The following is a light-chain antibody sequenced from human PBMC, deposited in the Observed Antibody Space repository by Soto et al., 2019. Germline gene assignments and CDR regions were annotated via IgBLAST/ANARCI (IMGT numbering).Light chain of an antibody. CDR1: SSDVGAYDY. CDR3: SSYGGTSAPVV. J-gene: IGLJ2*01. CDR2: DVS. V-gene: IGLV2-14*03. Sequence: QSALTQPASVSGSPGQSITISCTGSSSDVGAYDYVSWYQQHPGKAPKLVIYDVSNRPSGVSNRFSGSKSGNTASLTISGLQAEDGAIYYCSSYGGTSAPVVFGGGTKLTVL.